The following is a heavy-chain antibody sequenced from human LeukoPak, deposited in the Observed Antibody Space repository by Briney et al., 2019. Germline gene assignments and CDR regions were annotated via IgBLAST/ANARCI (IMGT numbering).Heavy chain of an antibody. J-gene: IGHJ2*01. CDR3: AKDMSVAGAVGYFDL. Sequence: GGSLRLSCAASGFAFSSYSMSWVRQAPGKGLEWISYIKFGSDSIFYADSVKGRFTISRDNAKNSLYLQMNSLRAEDTALYYCAKDMSVAGAVGYFDLWGRGTLVTVSS. V-gene: IGHV3-48*01. CDR2: IKFGSDSI. CDR1: GFAFSSYS. D-gene: IGHD6-19*01.